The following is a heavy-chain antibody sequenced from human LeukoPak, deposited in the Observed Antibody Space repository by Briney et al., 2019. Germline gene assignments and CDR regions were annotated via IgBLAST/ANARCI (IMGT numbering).Heavy chain of an antibody. D-gene: IGHD2-15*01. CDR3: TTDLGCSGGSRYSF. V-gene: IGHV3-15*01. CDR1: GFTFSNAW. Sequence: GVSLRLSCAASGFTFSNAWMSWVGQAPGKGMEWVCRIKHKTDGGTTDYAAPGKGRFTISRDDSKNTLYVQMNSLKTEDTAVYYCTTDLGCSGGSRYSFWGQGTLVTVSS. J-gene: IGHJ4*02. CDR2: IKHKTDGGTT.